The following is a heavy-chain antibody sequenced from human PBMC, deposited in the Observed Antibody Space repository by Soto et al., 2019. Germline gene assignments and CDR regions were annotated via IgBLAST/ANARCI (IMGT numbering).Heavy chain of an antibody. Sequence: QVQLQESGPGLVKPSETLSLTCTVSVGSLSSGLYYWTWIRQPPGKGLEWIGYMSHIGGSKYNPSLNSRASISLATSQRQFSLRLTSVTAADTAVYFCARETIAGDTRFDPLGHGTMVTVSS. CDR1: VGSLSSGLYY. V-gene: IGHV4-61*01. CDR2: MSHIGGS. J-gene: IGHJ5*02. CDR3: ARETIAGDTRFDP. D-gene: IGHD1-26*01.